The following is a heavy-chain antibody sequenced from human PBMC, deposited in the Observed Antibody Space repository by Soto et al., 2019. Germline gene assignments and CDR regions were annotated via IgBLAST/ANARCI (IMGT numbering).Heavy chain of an antibody. CDR2: IIPIFGAA. Sequence: QVQLVQSGAEVKKPGSSVKVSCMPSGGTFNSYAISWVRQAPGQELEWMGGIIPIFGAAHYAQRCQGRVNITENESTSTAYMELSSLRSEDTAVYFCASGTSGKDYYYALDVWGQGTTVTVSS. CDR1: GGTFNSYA. D-gene: IGHD3-10*01. V-gene: IGHV1-69*01. CDR3: ASGTSGKDYYYALDV. J-gene: IGHJ6*02.